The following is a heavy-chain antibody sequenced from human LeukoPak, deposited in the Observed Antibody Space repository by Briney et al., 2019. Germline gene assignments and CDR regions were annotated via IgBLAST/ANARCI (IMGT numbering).Heavy chain of an antibody. J-gene: IGHJ6*04. Sequence: GGSLRLSCAASGFTFSNYAMTWVRQAPGKGLEWVSTISGSGGTYYADSVKGRFTISRDNAKNSLYLQMNSLRAEDTAVYYCAELGITMIGGVWGKGTTVTISS. CDR1: GFTFSNYA. CDR2: ISGSGGT. V-gene: IGHV3-23*01. CDR3: AELGITMIGGV. D-gene: IGHD3-10*02.